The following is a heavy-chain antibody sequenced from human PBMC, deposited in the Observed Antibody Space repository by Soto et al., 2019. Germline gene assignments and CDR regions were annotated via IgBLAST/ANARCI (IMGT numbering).Heavy chain of an antibody. CDR1: GGTFSSYA. V-gene: IGHV1-69*01. CDR2: IIPIFGTA. CDR3: ARRIVLMVYADLYYYYGMDV. J-gene: IGHJ6*02. Sequence: QVQLVQSGAEVKKPGSSVKVSCKASGGTFSSYAISWVRQAPGQGLEWMGGIIPIFGTANYAQKFQGRVTITADESTSPAYMELSSLRSEDTAVYYCARRIVLMVYADLYYYYGMDVWGQGTTVTVSS. D-gene: IGHD2-8*01.